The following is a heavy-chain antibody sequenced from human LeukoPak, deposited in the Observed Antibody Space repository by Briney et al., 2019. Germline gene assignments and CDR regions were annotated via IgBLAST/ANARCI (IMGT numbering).Heavy chain of an antibody. V-gene: IGHV3-30*02. CDR1: GFTFRIYG. CDR2: IRYDGSHK. D-gene: IGHD1-26*01. J-gene: IGHJ6*03. CDR3: AKGYGWEASYYYYYMDV. Sequence: GGSLRLSCAASGFTFRIYGIHGVGQGPGKGLEYLAFIRYDGSHKYYAGSAKGRFTISRDNSKNTLYLQMNSLRAEDTAVYYCAKGYGWEASYYYYYMDVWGKGTTVTISS.